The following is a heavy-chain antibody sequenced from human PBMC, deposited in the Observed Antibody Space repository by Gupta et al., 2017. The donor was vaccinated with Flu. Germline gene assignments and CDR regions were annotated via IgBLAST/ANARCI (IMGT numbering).Heavy chain of an antibody. Sequence: SRPWVRRAPGKGLEWVSLIDWDGGVTYYADSVKGRFTVSRDNSKNCLYLQMDSLTTEDTALYYGAKEPSDLGVWGGMDVWGKGTTGTVSS. CDR3: AKEPSDLGVWGGMDV. V-gene: IGHV3-43*01. CDR2: IDWDGGVT. CDR1: S. D-gene: IGHD2-8*02. J-gene: IGHJ6*04.